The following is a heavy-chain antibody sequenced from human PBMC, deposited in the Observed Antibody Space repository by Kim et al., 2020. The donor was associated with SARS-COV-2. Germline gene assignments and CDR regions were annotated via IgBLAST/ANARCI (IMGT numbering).Heavy chain of an antibody. J-gene: IGHJ4*02. Sequence: GGSLRLSCAASGFIFSSYWMYWVRQAPGKGLVWVSRINSDGRTTTYADSVKGRFTISRDNAKNTLYLQMNRLRAKDTAVYYCARTIRAYAYADYWGQGTL. D-gene: IGHD5-12*01. CDR3: ARTIRAYAYADY. CDR2: INSDGRTT. CDR1: GFIFSSYW. V-gene: IGHV3-74*01.